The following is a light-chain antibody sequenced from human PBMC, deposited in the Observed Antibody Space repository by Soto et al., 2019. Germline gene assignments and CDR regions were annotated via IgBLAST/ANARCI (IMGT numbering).Light chain of an antibody. CDR2: EVS. CDR1: SSDIGGYTY. V-gene: IGLV2-8*01. J-gene: IGLJ1*01. CDR3: SSFADSNSYV. Sequence: QSALTQPPSASGSPGQSVTISCSGSSSDIGGYTYVSWYQHHPGKAPKLMIYEVSKRPSGVPDRFSGSKSGNTASLTVSGLQAEDEADYYCSSFADSNSYVFGTGTKLT.